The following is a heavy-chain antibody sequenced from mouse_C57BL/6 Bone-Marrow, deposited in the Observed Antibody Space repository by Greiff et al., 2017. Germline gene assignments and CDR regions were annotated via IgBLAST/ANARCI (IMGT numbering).Heavy chain of an antibody. V-gene: IGHV5-9-1*02. Sequence: EVKLMESGEGLVKPGGSLKLSCAASGFTFSSYAMSWVRQTPEKRLEWVAYISSGGDYLYYADTVKGRFTISRDNARNTLYLQMSSLKSEDTAMYYGTRGRGITAFYYYAMDYWGQGTSGTVSS. CDR2: ISSGGDYL. CDR1: GFTFSSYA. D-gene: IGHD2-4*01. CDR3: TRGRGITAFYYYAMDY. J-gene: IGHJ4*01.